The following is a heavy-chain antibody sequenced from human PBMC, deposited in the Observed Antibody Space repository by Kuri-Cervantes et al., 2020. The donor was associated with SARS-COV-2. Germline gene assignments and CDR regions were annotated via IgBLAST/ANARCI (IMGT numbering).Heavy chain of an antibody. CDR1: GYTFTGYY. D-gene: IGHD5-12*01. J-gene: IGHJ6*03. Sequence: ASVKVSCKASGYTFTGYYMHWVRQAPGQGLEWMGWINPNSGGTSYAQKFQGRVTMTRDTSISTAYMELSRLRSDDTAVYYCARDSVATIEGYYYYYMDVWGKGTTVTVSS. CDR2: INPNSGGT. CDR3: ARDSVATIEGYYYYYMDV. V-gene: IGHV1-2*02.